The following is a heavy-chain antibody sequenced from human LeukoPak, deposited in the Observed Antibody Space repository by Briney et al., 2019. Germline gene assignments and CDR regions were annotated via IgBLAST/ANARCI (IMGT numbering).Heavy chain of an antibody. CDR2: ISGSGGNT. CDR1: GFTFSSYA. CDR3: AKEPAGAAAADY. Sequence: PGGSLRLSCAASGFTFSSYAMSWVRQAPGEGLEWVSAISGSGGNTYYADSVKGRFTISRDNSKNTVYLQMNSLRAEDTAVYYCAKEPAGAAAADYWGQGTLVTVSS. V-gene: IGHV3-23*01. D-gene: IGHD6-13*01. J-gene: IGHJ4*02.